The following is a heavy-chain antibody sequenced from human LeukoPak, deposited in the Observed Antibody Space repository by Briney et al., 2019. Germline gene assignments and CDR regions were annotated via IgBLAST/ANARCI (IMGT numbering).Heavy chain of an antibody. V-gene: IGHV1-2*02. D-gene: IGHD4/OR15-4a*01. CDR1: GFTFTRYG. Sequence: GASVKVSCKASGFTFTRYGISWVRQAPGQGLEWMGWINPHSGDTNYAQKFQGRVTMTRDTSINTAYMELSRLRSDDTAVYYCVKDPNWDYGVFDYWGQGTLVTISS. CDR3: VKDPNWDYGVFDY. J-gene: IGHJ4*02. CDR2: INPHSGDT.